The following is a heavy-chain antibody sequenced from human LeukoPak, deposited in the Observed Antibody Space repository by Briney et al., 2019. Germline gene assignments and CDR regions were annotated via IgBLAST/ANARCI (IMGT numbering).Heavy chain of an antibody. CDR3: ARHDKAWRPWSAFDI. V-gene: IGHV4-39*01. Sequence: SETLSLTCTVSGGSISSSSYYWGWIRQPPGKGLEWIGSFYYSGSTYYNPSLKSRVTISVDTSKNQFSLKLRSVTAADTAVYYCARHDKAWRPWSAFDIWGQGTMVTVSS. D-gene: IGHD3-22*01. J-gene: IGHJ3*02. CDR2: FYYSGST. CDR1: GGSISSSSYY.